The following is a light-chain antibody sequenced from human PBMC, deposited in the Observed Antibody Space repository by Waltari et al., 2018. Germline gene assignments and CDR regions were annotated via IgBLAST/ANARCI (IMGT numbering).Light chain of an antibody. J-gene: IGKJ1*01. CDR2: DES. Sequence: DIQMTQSPSSLSASVGDRVTITCQASQDLSNYLNWYQQKPGKDPKLLIYDESNLETGVPSRFSGSGSGTDFTFTISSLQPEDIATYYCQQYDNLPWTFGQGTKVEIK. CDR1: QDLSNY. CDR3: QQYDNLPWT. V-gene: IGKV1-33*01.